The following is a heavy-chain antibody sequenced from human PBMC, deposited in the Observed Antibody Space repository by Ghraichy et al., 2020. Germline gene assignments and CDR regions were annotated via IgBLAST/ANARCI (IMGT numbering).Heavy chain of an antibody. J-gene: IGHJ4*02. CDR3: AKELRGYSYGHLFDY. D-gene: IGHD5-18*01. CDR1: GFTFDDYA. CDR2: ISGDGGST. Sequence: GGSLRLSCAASGFTFDDYAMHWVRQAPGKGLEWVSLISGDGGSTYYADSVKGRFTISRDNSKNSLYLQMNSLRTEDTALYYCAKELRGYSYGHLFDYWGQGTLVTVSS. V-gene: IGHV3-43*02.